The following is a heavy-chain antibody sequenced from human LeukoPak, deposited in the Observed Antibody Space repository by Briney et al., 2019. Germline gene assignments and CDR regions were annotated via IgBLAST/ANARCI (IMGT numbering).Heavy chain of an antibody. Sequence: PGGSLRLSCVTSGFTFRNYWMTWVRQTPGRGLEWVANINDDGTEAHYVDSVKGRFTISRDNAKNSLFLQMNSLRDEDTAVYYCARDVPRGRQEFDFWGQGNLVTVS. CDR1: GFTFRNYW. J-gene: IGHJ4*02. CDR3: ARDVPRGRQEFDF. D-gene: IGHD1-26*01. V-gene: IGHV3-7*01. CDR2: INDDGTEA.